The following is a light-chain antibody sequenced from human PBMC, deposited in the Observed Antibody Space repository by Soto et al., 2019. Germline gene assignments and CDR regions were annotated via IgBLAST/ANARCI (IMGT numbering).Light chain of an antibody. CDR3: SSYTSSSTLVV. CDR2: DVS. CDR1: SSDVGGYNY. J-gene: IGLJ2*01. Sequence: QSALTQPASVSGSPGQSITISCTGNSSDVGGYNYVSWYQQHPGKAPKLMIYDVSNRPSGVSNRFSGSKSGNTASLTISGLQAEDEADYYRSSYTSSSTLVVFGGGTKLTVL. V-gene: IGLV2-14*01.